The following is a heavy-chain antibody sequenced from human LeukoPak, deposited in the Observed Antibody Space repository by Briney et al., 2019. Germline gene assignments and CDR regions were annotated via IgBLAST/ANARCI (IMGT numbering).Heavy chain of an antibody. Sequence: GGSLRLSCAASGFTVSTNYMSWVRQAPGKGLEWVSILYSGGGTYYADSVRGRFTISRDNSKNTLYLQMNSLRADDTAVHYCARSRDGSLDYWGQGTLVTVSS. CDR3: ARSRDGSLDY. V-gene: IGHV3-53*01. D-gene: IGHD5-24*01. CDR1: GFTVSTNY. J-gene: IGHJ4*02. CDR2: LYSGGGT.